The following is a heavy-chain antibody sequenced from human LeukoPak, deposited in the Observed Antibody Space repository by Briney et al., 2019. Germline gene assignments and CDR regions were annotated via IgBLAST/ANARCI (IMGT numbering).Heavy chain of an antibody. V-gene: IGHV3-11*05. J-gene: IGHJ4*02. CDR2: ISSGSTYT. D-gene: IGHD4-23*01. Sequence: GGSLRLSCEVSGFTFSDHYMSWIRQAPGKRLEWVSYISSGSTYTNYADSVEGRFTISRDNAKNSLYLQMNSLRAEGTAVYYCARGDYGGDYFDYWGQGTLVTVSS. CDR1: GFTFSDHY. CDR3: ARGDYGGDYFDY.